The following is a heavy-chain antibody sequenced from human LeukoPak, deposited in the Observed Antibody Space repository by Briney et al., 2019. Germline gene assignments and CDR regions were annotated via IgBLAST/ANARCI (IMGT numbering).Heavy chain of an antibody. D-gene: IGHD3-3*01. CDR1: GGSFSGYY. Sequence: SETLSLTCAVYGGSFSGYYWSWIRQPPGKGLEWIGEINHSGSTNYNPSLKSRVTISVDTSKNQFSLKLSSVTAADTAVYYCARGRFLEWLLTGYNWFGPWGQGTLVTVSS. J-gene: IGHJ5*02. CDR3: ARGRFLEWLLTGYNWFGP. V-gene: IGHV4-34*01. CDR2: INHSGST.